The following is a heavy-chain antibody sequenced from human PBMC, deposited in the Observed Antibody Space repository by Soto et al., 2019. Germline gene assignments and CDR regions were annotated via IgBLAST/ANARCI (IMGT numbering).Heavy chain of an antibody. D-gene: IGHD3-3*01. Sequence: QITLKASGPTLVKPTQTLTLTCTFSAFSLRTSGVGVGWIRQPPAQTLEWLELIYWNDDKHYSPSLKSTLTIAKDTSKNQVVLKMTNMDPVDTATYYCTHRSFAKDAFDVWGQGTMVTVS. CDR3: THRSFAKDAFDV. CDR1: AFSLRTSGVG. J-gene: IGHJ3*01. CDR2: IYWNDDK. V-gene: IGHV2-5*01.